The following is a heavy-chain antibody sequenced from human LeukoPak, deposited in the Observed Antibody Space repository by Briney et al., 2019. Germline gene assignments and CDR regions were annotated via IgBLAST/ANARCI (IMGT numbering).Heavy chain of an antibody. Sequence: PGGSLRLSCAASGFTFSSYSMNWVRQAPGKGLEWVSSISSSSSYIYYADSVKGRFTISRDNAKNSLYLQMNSLRAEDTAVYYCARGTGMIGWYVVVPAASYYYYGMDVWGQGTTVTVSS. CDR2: ISSSSSYI. J-gene: IGHJ6*02. CDR3: ARGTGMIGWYVVVPAASYYYYGMDV. V-gene: IGHV3-21*01. CDR1: GFTFSSYS. D-gene: IGHD2-2*01.